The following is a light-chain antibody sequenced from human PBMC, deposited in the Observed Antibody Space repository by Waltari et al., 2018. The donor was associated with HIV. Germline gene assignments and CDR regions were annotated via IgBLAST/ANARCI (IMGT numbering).Light chain of an antibody. CDR1: QGISSN. CDR3: QHLNAYPPFT. CDR2: AAS. J-gene: IGKJ3*01. V-gene: IGKV1-9*01. Sequence: DIQLTQSPSFMSASVGDRVTITCRASQGISSNLAWYQQKPGQAPTLLIYAASSLPSGVPSRFSGSGSETEFTLTIRSLQPEDFVTYSCQHLNAYPPFTFGPGTTVD.